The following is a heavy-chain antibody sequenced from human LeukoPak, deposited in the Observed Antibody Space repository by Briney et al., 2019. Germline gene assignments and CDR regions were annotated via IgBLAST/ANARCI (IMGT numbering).Heavy chain of an antibody. CDR1: GDSVISGRFY. Sequence: PSETLSLTCTVSGDSVISGRFYWSWVRQTPGKGLEWIGYIYYNEKTKYNTALESRVTISLDKSKNQFSMRLTSVTAADTAIYYCARLSGSPHPPFDYWGQGTLVTVSS. CDR3: ARLSGSPHPPFDY. J-gene: IGHJ4*02. CDR2: IYYNEKT. D-gene: IGHD1-26*01. V-gene: IGHV4-61*01.